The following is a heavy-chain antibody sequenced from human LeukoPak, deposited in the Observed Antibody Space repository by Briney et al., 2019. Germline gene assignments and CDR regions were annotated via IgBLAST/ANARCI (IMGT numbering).Heavy chain of an antibody. CDR3: AKAASAYDSSGYYYGGFDY. CDR1: GFSFSNYG. J-gene: IGHJ4*02. V-gene: IGHV3-30*02. CDR2: IRYDGSNK. Sequence: GGSLRLSCAASGFSFSNYGMDWVRQARGKWLEWVAFIRYDGSNKYYADSVKGRFTISRDNSKNTLYLQMNSLRAEDTAVYYCAKAASAYDSSGYYYGGFDYWGQGTLVTVSS. D-gene: IGHD3-22*01.